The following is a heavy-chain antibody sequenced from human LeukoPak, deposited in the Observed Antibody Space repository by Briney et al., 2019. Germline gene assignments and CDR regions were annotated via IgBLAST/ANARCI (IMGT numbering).Heavy chain of an antibody. V-gene: IGHV4-61*02. D-gene: IGHD3-3*01. Sequence: NPSQTLSLTCTVSGGSISSGSYYWSWIRQPAGKGLEWIGRIYTSGSTNYNPSLKSRVTISVDTSKNQFSLKLSSVTAADTAVYYCAREARNEITIFGSYYFDYWGQGTLVTVSS. CDR3: AREARNEITIFGSYYFDY. J-gene: IGHJ4*02. CDR2: IYTSGST. CDR1: GGSISSGSYY.